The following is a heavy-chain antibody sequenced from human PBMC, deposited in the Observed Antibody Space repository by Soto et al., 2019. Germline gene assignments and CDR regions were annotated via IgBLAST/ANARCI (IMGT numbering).Heavy chain of an antibody. Sequence: ASVKLSCKASGYTFTSYGISWVRQAPGQGLEWMGWISAYNGNTNYAQKLQGRVTMTTDTSTSTAYMELRSLRSDDTAVYYCARGPRYDTVVTPFDYWGQGTLVTVSS. CDR2: ISAYNGNT. V-gene: IGHV1-18*01. CDR3: ARGPRYDTVVTPFDY. D-gene: IGHD2-21*02. J-gene: IGHJ4*02. CDR1: GYTFTSYG.